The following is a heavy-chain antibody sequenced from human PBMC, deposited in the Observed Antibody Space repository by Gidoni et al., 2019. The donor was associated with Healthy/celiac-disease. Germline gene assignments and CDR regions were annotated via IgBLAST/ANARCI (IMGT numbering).Heavy chain of an antibody. CDR2: IKSKTDGGTT. J-gene: IGHJ6*03. CDR1: GFTFSNAW. D-gene: IGHD2-2*01. Sequence: EVQLVESGGGLVKPGGSLRLSCAASGFTFSNAWLSWVRQAPGKGLEWVGRIKSKTDGGTTDYAAPVKGRFTISRDDSKNTLYLQMNSLKTEDTAVYYCTTVGYCSSTSCWYYYYYYMDVWGKGTTVTVSS. CDR3: TTVGYCSSTSCWYYYYYYMDV. V-gene: IGHV3-15*01.